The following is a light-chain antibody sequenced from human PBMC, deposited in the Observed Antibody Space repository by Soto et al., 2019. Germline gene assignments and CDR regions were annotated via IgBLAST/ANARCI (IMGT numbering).Light chain of an antibody. Sequence: EFVLTQSPGTLSLSPGETATLSCRASQTFRNNYLAWYQQKPGQAPGLLIYDASTSATGIPDRVSGGGSGTDVTRTLSRLEPDDFAVYYCQQFSSYPLTFGGGNKVDTK. CDR2: DAS. J-gene: IGKJ4*01. CDR1: QTFRNNY. V-gene: IGKV3-20*01. CDR3: QQFSSYPLT.